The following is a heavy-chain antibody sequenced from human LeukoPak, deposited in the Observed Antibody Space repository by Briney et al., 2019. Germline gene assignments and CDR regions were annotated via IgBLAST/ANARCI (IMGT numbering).Heavy chain of an antibody. CDR1: GGSISSYY. D-gene: IGHD3-22*01. Sequence: PSETLSLTCTIPGGSISSYYWSWIRQPPGKGLEWIGYIYTSGSTNYNPSLKSRVTISVDTSKNQFSLKLSSVTAADTAVYYCARRESGYYYDAFDIWGQGTMVTVSS. J-gene: IGHJ3*02. V-gene: IGHV4-4*09. CDR2: IYTSGST. CDR3: ARRESGYYYDAFDI.